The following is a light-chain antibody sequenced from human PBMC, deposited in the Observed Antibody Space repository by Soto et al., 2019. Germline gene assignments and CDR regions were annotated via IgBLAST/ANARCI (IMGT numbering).Light chain of an antibody. J-gene: IGKJ1*01. CDR3: QQYDNWPPWT. CDR2: GAS. CDR1: QSVSRN. V-gene: IGKV3-15*01. Sequence: VGMTQSPATLSVSPGERATLSCRASQSVSRNLAWYQQKPGQAPRLLIYGASTRATGIPDRFSGSGSGTEFTLTISSLQSEDFAIYYCQQYDNWPPWTFGQGTKVDIK.